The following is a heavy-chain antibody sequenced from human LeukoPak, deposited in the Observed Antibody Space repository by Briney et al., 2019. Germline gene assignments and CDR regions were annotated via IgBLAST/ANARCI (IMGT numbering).Heavy chain of an antibody. V-gene: IGHV3-74*01. Sequence: GGSLRLSCAASGFSFRNAWMHWVRQAPGKGLVCVSRIKGDGSVTVYADSVKGRFTISRDNAKNTLYLQMNSLRVEDTAVYYCARSDWFDPWGQGTLVTVSS. CDR2: IKGDGSVT. J-gene: IGHJ5*02. CDR3: ARSDWFDP. CDR1: GFSFRNAW. D-gene: IGHD3-3*01.